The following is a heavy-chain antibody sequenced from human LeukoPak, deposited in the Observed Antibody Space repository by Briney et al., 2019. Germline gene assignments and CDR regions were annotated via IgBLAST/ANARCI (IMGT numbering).Heavy chain of an antibody. J-gene: IGHJ4*02. Sequence: PGGSLRLSCAASGFTFNSYGMHWVRQAPGKGLEWVAVISYDGSKKYYADSVKGRFTISRDNSKNTLYLQMNSLRAEDTAVYYCARELGATDYWGQGTLVTVSS. CDR1: GFTFNSYG. CDR2: ISYDGSKK. CDR3: ARELGATDY. V-gene: IGHV3-30*03. D-gene: IGHD1-26*01.